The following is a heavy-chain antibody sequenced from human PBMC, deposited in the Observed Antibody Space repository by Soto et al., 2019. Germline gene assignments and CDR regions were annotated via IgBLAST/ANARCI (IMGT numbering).Heavy chain of an antibody. Sequence: SETLSLTCTVSGGSISSYYWSWIRQPPGKGLEWIGYIYYSGSTNYNPSLKSRVTISVDTSKNQFSLKLSSVTAADTAVYYCARETNRAPAFDIWGQGTMVTVS. CDR2: IYYSGST. V-gene: IGHV4-59*01. D-gene: IGHD2-8*01. CDR3: ARETNRAPAFDI. CDR1: GGSISSYY. J-gene: IGHJ3*02.